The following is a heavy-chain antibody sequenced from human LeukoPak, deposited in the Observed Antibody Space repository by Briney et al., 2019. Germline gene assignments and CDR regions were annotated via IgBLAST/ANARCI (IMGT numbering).Heavy chain of an antibody. J-gene: IGHJ2*01. CDR3: AKDKMSYGWYFDL. CDR1: GFTFSSYG. D-gene: IGHD2-8*01. CDR2: IRYDGSNK. V-gene: IGHV3-30*02. Sequence: GGSLRLSCAASGFTFSSYGMHWVRQAPGKGLEWVAFIRYDGSNKYYADSVKGRFTISRDNSKNTLYLQMNSLRAEDTAVYYCAKDKMSYGWYFDLWGRCTLVTVSS.